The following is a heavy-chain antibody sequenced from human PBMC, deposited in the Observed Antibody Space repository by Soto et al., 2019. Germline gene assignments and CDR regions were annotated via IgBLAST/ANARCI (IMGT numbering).Heavy chain of an antibody. CDR3: ASSERYSGSYEADY. CDR1: GYSFTSYW. V-gene: IGHV5-10-1*01. D-gene: IGHD1-26*01. CDR2: IDPGDSYT. J-gene: IGHJ4*02. Sequence: GESLKISCKGSGYSFTSYWISWVRQMPGKGLEWMGRIDPGDSYTNYSPSFQGHVTISADKSISTAYLQWSSLKASDTAMYYCASSERYSGSYEADYWGQGTLVTVSS.